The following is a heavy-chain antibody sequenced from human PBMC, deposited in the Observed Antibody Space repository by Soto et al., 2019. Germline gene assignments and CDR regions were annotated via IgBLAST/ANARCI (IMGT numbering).Heavy chain of an antibody. V-gene: IGHV3-49*03. CDR1: GFTFGDYS. Sequence: GGFLKLSCTASGFTFGDYSMSSFRQAPGKGLECVGFIRSKTYGGTTEFAASVKGRFTISRDDSKSIAYLQMNSLKTEDTAVYYCTTNYYDSSGYDNWFDPWGQGTLVTVSS. CDR3: TTNYYDSSGYDNWFDP. J-gene: IGHJ5*02. CDR2: IRSKTYGGTT. D-gene: IGHD3-22*01.